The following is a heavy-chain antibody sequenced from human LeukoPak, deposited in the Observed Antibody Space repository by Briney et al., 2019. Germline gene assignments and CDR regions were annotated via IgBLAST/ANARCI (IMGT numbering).Heavy chain of an antibody. CDR2: ISSSSSYI. J-gene: IGHJ6*02. Sequence: PGGSLRLSCAASGFTFSSYSMNWVRQAPGKGLEWVSSISSSSSYIYYADSVKGRFTISRDNAKNSLYLQMNSLRAEDTAVYYCARDLGYYDSSGRIAPSYYYGMDVWGQGTTVTVSS. V-gene: IGHV3-21*01. D-gene: IGHD3-22*01. CDR1: GFTFSSYS. CDR3: ARDLGYYDSSGRIAPSYYYGMDV.